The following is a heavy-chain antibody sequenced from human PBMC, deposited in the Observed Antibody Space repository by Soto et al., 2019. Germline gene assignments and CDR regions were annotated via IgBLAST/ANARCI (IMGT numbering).Heavy chain of an antibody. Sequence: SETLSLTCTVSGGSMRSYFWTWIRQPPGKGLEWIGYIHYSGTTSFFPSYNPSLRSRVTISEDTSKNQFSLKLLSVTTADTAVYFCAAGEASSRNLAPYYLDFWGQGTLVTVSS. J-gene: IGHJ4*02. CDR2: IHYSGTT. V-gene: IGHV4-59*01. CDR1: GGSMRSYF. CDR3: AAGEASSRNLAPYYLDF. D-gene: IGHD6-13*01.